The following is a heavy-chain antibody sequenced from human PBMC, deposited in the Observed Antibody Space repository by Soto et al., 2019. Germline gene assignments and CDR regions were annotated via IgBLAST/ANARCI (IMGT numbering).Heavy chain of an antibody. CDR1: GGSISSGYY. V-gene: IGHV4-31*03. J-gene: IGHJ6*03. CDR2: IYYSGNT. Sequence: SETLSLTCSVSGGSISSGYYWTWIRQHPGKGLEWIGYIYYSGNTYYNPSLKSRVTISVDTSKNQFSLKLSSVTAADTAVYYCASTDYVAYYMDVWGQGTTVTVSS. D-gene: IGHD3-10*02. CDR3: ASTDYVAYYMDV.